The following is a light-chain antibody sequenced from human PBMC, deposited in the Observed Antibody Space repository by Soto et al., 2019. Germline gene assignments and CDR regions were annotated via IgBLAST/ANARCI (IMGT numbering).Light chain of an antibody. V-gene: IGKV1-5*01. J-gene: IGKJ1*01. CDR1: QSISNR. CDR3: QQYYSYPRT. CDR2: AAS. Sequence: DLQMTQSPSTLSASVGARVTITCRASQSISNRVAWYQQKQGKAPKLLIYAASTLQSGVPSRFSGSGSGTDVTINISCLQSEDVATYYGQQYYSYPRTFGQGAKGDIK.